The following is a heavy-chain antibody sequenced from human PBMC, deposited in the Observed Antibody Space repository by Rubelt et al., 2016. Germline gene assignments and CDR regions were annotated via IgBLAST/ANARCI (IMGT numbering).Heavy chain of an antibody. Sequence: VQLVESGGGLVQPGGSLRLSCAASGFTFSDHWLSWVRQAPGRGPEWVANIKQDGSEEYYVDSVKGRCTISRDNAKNSLYLQMSSLRAEDTAVYYCARGTGAAYWGQGTLVAVSS. V-gene: IGHV3-7*04. CDR2: IKQDGSEE. CDR3: ARGTGAAY. J-gene: IGHJ1*01. CDR1: GFTFSDHW. D-gene: IGHD2-8*02.